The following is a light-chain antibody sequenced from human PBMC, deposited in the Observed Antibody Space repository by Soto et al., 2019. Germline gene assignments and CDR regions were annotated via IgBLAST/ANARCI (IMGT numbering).Light chain of an antibody. Sequence: EIVLTQSPGTLSLSPGERATLSCRASQSVTSTYLAWYQQKPGLAPRLLIYGASPRATGIPDRFSGSGSGTDFTLTISRLEPEDFAVYYCQQYGGSPRLTFGGGTKVEIK. V-gene: IGKV3-20*01. CDR3: QQYGGSPRLT. CDR1: QSVTSTY. J-gene: IGKJ4*01. CDR2: GAS.